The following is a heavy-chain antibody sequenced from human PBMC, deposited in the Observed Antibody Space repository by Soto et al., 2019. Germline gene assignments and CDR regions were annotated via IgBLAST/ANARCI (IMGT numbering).Heavy chain of an antibody. CDR2: IYHSGST. V-gene: IGHV4-4*02. D-gene: IGHD1-26*01. CDR3: ARVSGSYYYGMDV. CDR1: GGSISSSNW. J-gene: IGHJ6*02. Sequence: QVQLQESGPGLVKPSGTLSLTCAVSGGSISSSNWWSWVRQPPGKGLEWIGEIYHSGSTNYNPSLKRRVTLSVDKSKNQLSQKLSSVTAADTAVYYCARVSGSYYYGMDVWGQGTTVTVSS.